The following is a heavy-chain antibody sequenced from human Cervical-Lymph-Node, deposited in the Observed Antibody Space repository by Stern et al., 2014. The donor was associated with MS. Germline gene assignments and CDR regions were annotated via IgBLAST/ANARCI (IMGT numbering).Heavy chain of an antibody. D-gene: IGHD3-22*01. Sequence: VQLVESGGGVVQPGRSLRLSCAASGFTFSSYGMHWVRQAPGNGLEWVAVISYDGSNKYYADSVKGRFTISRDNSKNTLYLQMNSLRAEDTAVYYCARDGYDSSGYYLDYWGQGTLVTVSS. CDR2: ISYDGSNK. CDR1: GFTFSSYG. J-gene: IGHJ4*02. V-gene: IGHV3-30*03. CDR3: ARDGYDSSGYYLDY.